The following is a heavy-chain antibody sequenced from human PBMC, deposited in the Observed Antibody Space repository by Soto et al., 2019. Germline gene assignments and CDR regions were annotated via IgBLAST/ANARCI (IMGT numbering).Heavy chain of an antibody. CDR2: INPSGGST. V-gene: IGHV1-46*01. J-gene: IGHJ6*02. D-gene: IGHD3-22*01. CDR3: ASDFIDDSSGYYRRYYYYGKDV. Sequence: ASVTVSCMASGYTFTTYYIHWVRQAPGPGLERIGIINPSGGSTSYAQKCQGRVTMTRDTSRSTVYMELSSLRSEDTAVYYCASDFIDDSSGYYRRYYYYGKDVWGQGTTVTVSS. CDR1: GYTFTTYY.